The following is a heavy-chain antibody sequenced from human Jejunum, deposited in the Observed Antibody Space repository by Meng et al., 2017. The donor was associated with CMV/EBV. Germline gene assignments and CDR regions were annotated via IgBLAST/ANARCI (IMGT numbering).Heavy chain of an antibody. V-gene: IGHV3-43D*03. Sequence: AASGFTFDDYAMHWVRQAPGKGLEWVSLISWDGGSTYYADSVKGRFTISRDNSKNSPYLQMNSLRAEDTALYYCAKGDSVTHYFDYWGQGTLVTVSS. J-gene: IGHJ4*02. CDR3: AKGDSVTHYFDY. CDR2: ISWDGGST. D-gene: IGHD4-11*01. CDR1: GFTFDDYA.